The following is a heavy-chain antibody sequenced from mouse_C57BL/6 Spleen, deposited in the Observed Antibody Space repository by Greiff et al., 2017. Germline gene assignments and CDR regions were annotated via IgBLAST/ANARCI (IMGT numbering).Heavy chain of an antibody. D-gene: IGHD2-5*01. CDR2: IRNKANNHAT. V-gene: IGHV6-6*01. CDR3: TTYYSNYVWYFDV. J-gene: IGHJ1*03. Sequence: EVKLQESGGGLVQPGGSMKLSCAASGFTFSDAWMDWVRQSPEKGLEWVAEIRNKANNHATYYAESVKGRFTISRDDSNSSVYLQMNSLRAEDTGIYYCTTYYSNYVWYFDVWGTGTTVTVSS. CDR1: GFTFSDAW.